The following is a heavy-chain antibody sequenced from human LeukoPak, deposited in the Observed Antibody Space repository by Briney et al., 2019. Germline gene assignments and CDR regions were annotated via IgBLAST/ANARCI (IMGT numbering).Heavy chain of an antibody. CDR3: ARGEGGYDFLTGFYTWGPVFDY. CDR1: GYTFTAYY. D-gene: IGHD3-9*01. Sequence: ASVKLSCKASGYTFTAYYMHWVRQAPGQGLEWMGWINPNSGGTNYAQNFQGRVTMTRDTSISTAYMELSSLKSDDTAVYYCARGEGGYDFLTGFYTWGPVFDYWGQGNLVTVSS. CDR2: INPNSGGT. J-gene: IGHJ4*02. V-gene: IGHV1-2*02.